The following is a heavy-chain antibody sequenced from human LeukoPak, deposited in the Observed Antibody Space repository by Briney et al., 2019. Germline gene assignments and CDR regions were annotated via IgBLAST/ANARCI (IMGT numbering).Heavy chain of an antibody. CDR3: ARVAPQSTTVTAPEGYIDF. D-gene: IGHD4-17*01. Sequence: QPGGSLRLSCALSGSNFDGYWMQWVRQAPGKGLVWVSRIKGDGGSTSYADSVKGRFTISRDNAKNTLYLQMNSLSAEDTAVYYCARVAPQSTTVTAPEGYIDFWGQGTLVTVSS. J-gene: IGHJ4*02. V-gene: IGHV3-74*01. CDR2: IKGDGGST. CDR1: GSNFDGYW.